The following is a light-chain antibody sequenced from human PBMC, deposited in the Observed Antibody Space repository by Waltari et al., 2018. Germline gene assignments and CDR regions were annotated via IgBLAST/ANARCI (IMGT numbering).Light chain of an antibody. J-gene: IGLJ3*02. CDR3: CSYAGSSTLV. CDR1: SSDVGSYNL. CDR2: EDS. V-gene: IGLV2-23*01. Sequence: ALTQPASVSGSPGQSITISCTGTSSDVGSYNLVPWYQQHPDKAPKLMIYEDSKRPSGVSNRFSGSKSGNTAYLTISGLQAEDEADYYCCSYAGSSTLVFGGGTKLTVL.